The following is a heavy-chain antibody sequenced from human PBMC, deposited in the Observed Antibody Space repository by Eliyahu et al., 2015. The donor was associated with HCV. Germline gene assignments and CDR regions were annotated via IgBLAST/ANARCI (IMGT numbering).Heavy chain of an antibody. J-gene: IGHJ6*02. CDR1: GGSISSYY. D-gene: IGHD6-19*01. V-gene: IGHV4-4*07. Sequence: QVQLQESGPGLVKPSETLSLTCAVSGGSISSYYWRWIRQPAGKGLEWIGRIYTSGSTNYNPSLKSRVTMSVDTSKNQFSLKLSSVTAADTAVYYCARDERSRSGRYYYGMDVWGQGTTVTVSS. CDR3: ARDERSRSGRYYYGMDV. CDR2: IYTSGST.